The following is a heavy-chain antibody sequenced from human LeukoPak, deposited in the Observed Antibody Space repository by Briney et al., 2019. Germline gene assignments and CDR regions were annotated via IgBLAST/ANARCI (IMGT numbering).Heavy chain of an antibody. CDR1: GYSFTSYW. CDR3: ARLILQNAAAKPENPIDY. J-gene: IGHJ4*02. V-gene: IGHV5-51*01. Sequence: GESLKISCKGSGYSFTSYWIGWVRQMPGKGLEWMGIIYPGDSDTRYSPSFQGQVTTSADKSISTAYLQWSSLKASDTAMYYCARLILQNAAAKPENPIDYWGQGTLVTVSS. D-gene: IGHD6-13*01. CDR2: IYPGDSDT.